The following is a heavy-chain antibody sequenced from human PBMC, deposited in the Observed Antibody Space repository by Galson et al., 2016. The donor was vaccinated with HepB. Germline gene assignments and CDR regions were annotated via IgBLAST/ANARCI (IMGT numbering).Heavy chain of an antibody. Sequence: SLRLSCAGPGFTFSPYWMTWVRQAPGKGLEWVASIKQDGSQKDYVDAVRGRFTNSRDNADKSVFLPMDSLRVHVKSVYYCPGVGRGLPEQGGRGNEVAASKGGRFTISRDNAKKSVFLEIDTLRVEGTAVYYCAGGGGWLSKQWGQGTVVTVSS. CDR3: PGVGRGLPEQGGRGNEVAASKGGRFTISRDNAKKSVFLEIDTLRVEGTAVYYCAGGGGWLSKQ. CDR2: IKQDGSQK. J-gene: IGHJ4*02. CDR1: GFTFSPYW. D-gene: IGHD1-1*01. V-gene: IGHV3-7*01.